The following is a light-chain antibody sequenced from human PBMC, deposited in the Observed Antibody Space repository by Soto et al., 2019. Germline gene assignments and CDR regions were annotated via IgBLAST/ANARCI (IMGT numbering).Light chain of an antibody. CDR3: SSYTSSSTRV. CDR2: DVT. J-gene: IGLJ2*01. V-gene: IGLV2-14*01. Sequence: QSAVTQPASVSGSPGQSIAISCTGTSSDVGGYDYVSWYQQHPGKAPKLVIYDVTNRPSGVSDRFSGSKSGNTASLTISGLQTEDEADYYCSSYTSSSTRVFGGGTKLTVL. CDR1: SSDVGGYDY.